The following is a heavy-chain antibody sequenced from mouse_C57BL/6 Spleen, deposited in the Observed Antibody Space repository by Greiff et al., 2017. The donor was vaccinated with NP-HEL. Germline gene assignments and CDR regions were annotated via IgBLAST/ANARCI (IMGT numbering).Heavy chain of an antibody. CDR1: GYSITSGYY. J-gene: IGHJ2*01. CDR3: AHDGYYFDY. D-gene: IGHD2-3*01. Sequence: EVQLQESGPGLVKPSQSLSLTCSVTGYSITSGYYWNWIRQFPGNKLEWMGYISYDGSNNYNPSLKNRISITRDTSKNQFFLKLNSVTTEDTATYYCAHDGYYFDYWGQGTTLTVSS. V-gene: IGHV3-6*01. CDR2: ISYDGSN.